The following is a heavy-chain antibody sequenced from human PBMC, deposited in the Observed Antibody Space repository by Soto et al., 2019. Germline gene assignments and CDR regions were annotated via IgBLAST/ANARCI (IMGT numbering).Heavy chain of an antibody. J-gene: IGHJ4*02. V-gene: IGHV1-69*13. D-gene: IGHD3-22*01. CDR2: IIPIFGTA. Sequence: SVKVSCKASGGTFSSYAISWVRQAPGQGLEWMGGIIPIFGTANYAQKFQGRVTITADESTSTAYMELSSLRSEDTAVYYCASPIGPYDSSGYYSFDYWGQGTLVTVSS. CDR3: ASPIGPYDSSGYYSFDY. CDR1: GGTFSSYA.